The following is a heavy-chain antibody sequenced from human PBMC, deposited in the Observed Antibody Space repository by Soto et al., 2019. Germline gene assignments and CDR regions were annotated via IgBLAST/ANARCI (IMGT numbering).Heavy chain of an antibody. CDR3: ARSGYSSSWYVDY. CDR2: IYYSGST. J-gene: IGHJ4*02. D-gene: IGHD6-13*01. V-gene: IGHV4-59*01. Sequence: SETLSLTCTVSGGSISSYYWSWIRQPPGKGLEWIGYIYYSGSTNYNPSLKSRVTISVDTSKNQFSLKLSSVTAADTAVYYCARSGYSSSWYVDYWAQETLVTVSS. CDR1: GGSISSYY.